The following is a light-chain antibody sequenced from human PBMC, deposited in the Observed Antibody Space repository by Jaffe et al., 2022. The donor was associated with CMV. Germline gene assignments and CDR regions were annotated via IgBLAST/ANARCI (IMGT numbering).Light chain of an antibody. V-gene: IGKV1-16*01. CDR3: QQYNMYPHS. Sequence: DIQMTQSPSSLSASLGDRVTITCRASQDIGNFLAWFQHQPGKVPKSLISSASSLTTGVPSRFSGSGSGTEFTLTISSLEPEDFATYYCQQYNMYPHSFGGGTKVEIK. CDR2: SAS. CDR1: QDIGNF. J-gene: IGKJ4*01.